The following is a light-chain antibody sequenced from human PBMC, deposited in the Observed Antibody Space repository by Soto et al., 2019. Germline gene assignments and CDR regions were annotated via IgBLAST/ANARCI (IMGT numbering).Light chain of an antibody. CDR3: QQGQSFPLT. CDR2: AVT. V-gene: IGKV1-12*01. J-gene: IGKJ4*01. CDR1: QVISRW. Sequence: DIQLTQSPSSVSASVVERVTITCRASQVISRWLAWYQQRPGRAPKLLIYAVTSFYHEVPSRYSGSASGTDFTLTISGVLPEDLGTYYCQQGQSFPLTFGGGTRVEIK.